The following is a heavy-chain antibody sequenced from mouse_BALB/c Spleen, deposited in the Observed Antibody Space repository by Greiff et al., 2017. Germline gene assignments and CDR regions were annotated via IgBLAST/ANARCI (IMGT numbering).Heavy chain of an antibody. Sequence: EVKLVESGGGLVKPGGSLKLSCAASGFTFSSYAMSWVRQTPEKRLEWVASISSGGSTYYPDSVKGRFTISRDNARNILYLQMSSLRSEDTAMYYCARGGMGNWDYWGQGTTLTVSS. V-gene: IGHV5-6-5*01. CDR2: ISSGGST. J-gene: IGHJ2*01. D-gene: IGHD2-1*01. CDR3: ARGGMGNWDY. CDR1: GFTFSSYA.